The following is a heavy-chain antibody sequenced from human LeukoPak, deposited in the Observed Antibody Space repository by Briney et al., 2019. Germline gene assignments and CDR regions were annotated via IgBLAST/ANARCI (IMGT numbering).Heavy chain of an antibody. CDR2: ISYDGSNK. CDR1: GFTFSSYA. Sequence: GRSLRLSCAASGFTFSSYAMHWVRQAPGKGLEWEAVISYDGSNKYYADSVKGRFTISRDNSKNTLYLQMNSLRAEDTAVYYCARDSVDAFDIWGQGTMVSVSS. CDR3: ARDSVDAFDI. J-gene: IGHJ3*02. V-gene: IGHV3-30*04.